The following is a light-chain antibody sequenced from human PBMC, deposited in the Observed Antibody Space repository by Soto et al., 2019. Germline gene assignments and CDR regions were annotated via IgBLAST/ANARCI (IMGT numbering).Light chain of an antibody. CDR2: GAS. CDR3: QQCSGWPYT. J-gene: IGKJ2*01. Sequence: EIVMTQSPATLSVSPGERATLSCRASQSVSSNLTWYQQKPAQAPRLLMYGASTRATGFPARFSGSGSGTEFTLTISSLQSEDFAFYYCQQCSGWPYTFGQGTKLEIK. CDR1: QSVSSN. V-gene: IGKV3-15*01.